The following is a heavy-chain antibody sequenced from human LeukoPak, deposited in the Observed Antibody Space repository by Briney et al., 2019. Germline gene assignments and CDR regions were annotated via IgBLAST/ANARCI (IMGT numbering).Heavy chain of an antibody. CDR3: AKVIVVVVPATKLDY. CDR1: GFTFSSYA. J-gene: IGHJ4*02. CDR2: ISGSGGST. D-gene: IGHD2-15*01. V-gene: IGHV3-23*01. Sequence: GGSLRLSCAASGFTFSSYAMSWVRQAPGKGLEWVSAISGSGGSTYYADSVKGRFTISRDNSKNTRYLQMNSLRAEGTAVYYCAKVIVVVVPATKLDYWGQGTLVTVSS.